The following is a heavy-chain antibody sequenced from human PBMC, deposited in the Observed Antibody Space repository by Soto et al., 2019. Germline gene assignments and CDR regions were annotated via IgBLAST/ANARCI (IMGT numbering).Heavy chain of an antibody. CDR1: GYTFSDHY. Sequence: MQLVESGGDLVQPGGSLKLSCVGSGYTFSDHYMDWVQAPGKGLEWVGRIRNRGGGYITQYAASVRGRFTVSRDDSKDSLYLQMNSLKIEDTAVYYCSRAAYGHGFDIWGQGTVVTVSS. J-gene: IGHJ3*02. CDR2: IRNRGGGYIT. V-gene: IGHV3-72*01. CDR3: SRAAYGHGFDI. D-gene: IGHD4-17*01.